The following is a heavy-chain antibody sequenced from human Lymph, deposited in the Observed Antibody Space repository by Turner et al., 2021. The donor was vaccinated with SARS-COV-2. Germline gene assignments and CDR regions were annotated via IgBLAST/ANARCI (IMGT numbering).Heavy chain of an antibody. CDR1: GYNLTNYW. J-gene: IGHJ4*02. Sequence: EVQLVQSGAEGKNPVESLKIACRGSGYNLTNYWIGWVRQMPGKGLEWMGIIYPGDSDTRYSPSFQGQVTISADKSISTAYLQWSSLKASDTAMYYCARRVGATTPFDYWGQGTLVTVSS. CDR3: ARRVGATTPFDY. V-gene: IGHV5-51*03. D-gene: IGHD1-26*01. CDR2: IYPGDSDT.